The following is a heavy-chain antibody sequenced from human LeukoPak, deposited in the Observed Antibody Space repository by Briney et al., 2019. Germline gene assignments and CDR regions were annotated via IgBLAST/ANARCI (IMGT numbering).Heavy chain of an antibody. J-gene: IGHJ4*02. V-gene: IGHV1-18*01. CDR2: ISAYNGNT. D-gene: IGHD1-26*01. Sequence: GASVKVSCKASGYIFTSYSISWVRQAPGQGLEWMGWISAYNGNTNYAQKLQGRVTMTTDTSTSTAYMELSSLRSEDTAVYYCARARQWELADFWGQGTLVTVSS. CDR3: ARARQWELADF. CDR1: GYIFTSYS.